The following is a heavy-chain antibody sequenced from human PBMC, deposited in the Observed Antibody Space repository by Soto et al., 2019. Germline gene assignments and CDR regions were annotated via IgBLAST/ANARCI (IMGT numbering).Heavy chain of an antibody. CDR2: IYWDDDK. J-gene: IGHJ6*02. D-gene: IGHD5-18*01. Sequence: QITLKESGPTLVKPTQTLTLTCTFSGFSLSTGGVGVGWIRQPPGKALQWLALIYWDDDKRYSPSLKSRLTITQDTSKNQVVLTMTNMDPVDTATYYCAHRMVGYPYYYYGMDVWGQGTTVTVSS. CDR3: AHRMVGYPYYYYGMDV. V-gene: IGHV2-5*02. CDR1: GFSLSTGGVG.